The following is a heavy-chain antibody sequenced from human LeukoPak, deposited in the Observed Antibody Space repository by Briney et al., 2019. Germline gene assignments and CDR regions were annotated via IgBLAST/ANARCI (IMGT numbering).Heavy chain of an antibody. J-gene: IGHJ4*02. CDR1: EFTFSSYA. CDR3: AKEYSSSSREGEGDY. V-gene: IGHV3-23*01. Sequence: GGSLRLSCAASEFTFSSYAMSWVRQAPGKGLEWVSTISGSGGSTYYADSVKGRFTISRDNSINTLYLRMNSLRAEDTAVYYCAKEYSSSSREGEGDYWGQGTLVTVSS. D-gene: IGHD6-6*01. CDR2: ISGSGGST.